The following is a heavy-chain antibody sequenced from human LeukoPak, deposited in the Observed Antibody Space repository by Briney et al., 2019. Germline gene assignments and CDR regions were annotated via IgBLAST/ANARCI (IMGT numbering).Heavy chain of an antibody. CDR1: GNSISNYA. D-gene: IGHD3-16*01. V-gene: IGHV1-69*13. CDR2: IIPIFGTA. CDR3: TTRACHAGGCSSSFYYYYGLHF. J-gene: IGHJ6*02. Sequence: SVKVSCKASGNSISNYAVSWVRQAPGQGFERMGGIIPIFGTADYAQKFQGRVTITADQSTSTTYMALSSLKSEDTATYYCTTRACHAGGCSSSFYYYYGLHFWGQGTTVSVSS.